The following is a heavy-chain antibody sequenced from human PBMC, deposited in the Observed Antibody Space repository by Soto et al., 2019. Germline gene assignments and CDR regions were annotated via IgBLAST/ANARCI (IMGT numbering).Heavy chain of an antibody. D-gene: IGHD1-26*01. CDR1: GYTFTSYG. CDR2: ISAYNGNT. V-gene: IGHV1-18*01. Sequence: GASVKVSCKASGYTFTSYGISWVRQAPGQGLEWMGWISAYNGNTNYAQKLQGRVTMTTDTSTSTAYMELRSLRSDDTAVYYCARECPEWELLTTWWFDAWGQGTLVTVSS. J-gene: IGHJ5*02. CDR3: ARECPEWELLTTWWFDA.